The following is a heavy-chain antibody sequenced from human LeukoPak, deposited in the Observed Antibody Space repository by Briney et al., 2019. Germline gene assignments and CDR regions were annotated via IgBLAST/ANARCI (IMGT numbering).Heavy chain of an antibody. D-gene: IGHD2-15*01. V-gene: IGHV3-30*18. CDR3: AKDLYCSGGSCYYGMDV. J-gene: IGHJ6*02. Sequence: GGSLRLSCAASGFTFISHGMHWVRQAPGKGLEWVAVISYDGSNRYYADSVKGRFTISRDNSKNTLYLQMNSLRAEDTAVYYCAKDLYCSGGSCYYGMDVWGQGTTVTVSS. CDR2: ISYDGSNR. CDR1: GFTFISHG.